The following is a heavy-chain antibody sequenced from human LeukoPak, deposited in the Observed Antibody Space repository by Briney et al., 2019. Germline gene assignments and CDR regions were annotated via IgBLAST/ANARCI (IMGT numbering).Heavy chain of an antibody. Sequence: PSETLSLTCTVSGGSISSCSYYWVWLPPPPGKGLVWIGSIYYSENTYNNPHVKSRVTISVDASKNQFCLMLSSGTAADTAVYYWASRYSSGWKNWGQGTLVTVSS. V-gene: IGHV4-39*01. J-gene: IGHJ4*02. CDR1: GGSISSCSYY. CDR2: IYYSENT. CDR3: ASRYSSGWKN. D-gene: IGHD6-19*01.